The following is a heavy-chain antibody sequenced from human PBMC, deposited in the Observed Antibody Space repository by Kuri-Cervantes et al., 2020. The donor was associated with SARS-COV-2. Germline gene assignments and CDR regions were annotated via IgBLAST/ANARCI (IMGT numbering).Heavy chain of an antibody. V-gene: IGHV3-15*07. CDR1: GLTFSNAW. D-gene: IGHD4-17*01. J-gene: IGHJ4*02. CDR3: TTAPDYGDYVGPDY. CDR2: IKSKTDGGTT. Sequence: GGSLRLSCAASGLTFSNAWMNWVRQAPGKGLEWVGRIKSKTDGGTTDYAAPVKGRFTISRDDSKNTLYLQMSSLKTEDTAVYYCTTAPDYGDYVGPDYWGQGTLVTVSS.